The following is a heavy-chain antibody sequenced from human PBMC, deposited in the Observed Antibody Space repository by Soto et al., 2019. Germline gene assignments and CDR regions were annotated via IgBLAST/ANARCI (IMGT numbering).Heavy chain of an antibody. J-gene: IGHJ6*02. V-gene: IGHV3-7*01. CDR1: GFMFSTYL. CDR3: VGALTYEVLYYYYGMDV. CDR2: IKQGGNEK. D-gene: IGHD2-2*01. Sequence: GGSLRLSCEASGFMFSTYLMSWVRQAPGKGLEWVANIKQGGNEKFYVDSVKGRFTISRDNAKKSLFLQMNSLRPEDTAVYYCVGALTYEVLYYYYGMDVWGQGTTVTVSS.